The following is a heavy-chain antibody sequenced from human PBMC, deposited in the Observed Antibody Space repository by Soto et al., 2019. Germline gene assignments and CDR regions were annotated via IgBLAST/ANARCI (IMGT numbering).Heavy chain of an antibody. CDR1: GYTFTSYY. CDR3: ATIQGRYYYDSSGSFDY. CDR2: INPSGGST. Sequence: AASVKVSCKASGYTFTSYYMHWVRQAPGQGLEWMGIINPSGGSTSYAQKFQGRVTMTRDTSTSTVYMELSSLRSEDTVVYYCATIQGRYYYDSSGSFDYWGQGTLVTVSS. D-gene: IGHD3-22*01. V-gene: IGHV1-46*01. J-gene: IGHJ4*02.